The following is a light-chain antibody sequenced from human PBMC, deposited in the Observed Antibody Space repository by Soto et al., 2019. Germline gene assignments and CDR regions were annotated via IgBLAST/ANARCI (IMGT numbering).Light chain of an antibody. Sequence: DIVMTQSPDSLAVSLGERATINCKSSQSILYSSNNKNYLAWYQQKPGQPPKLLIYWASTRESGVPDRFSGSGSGTDFTLTISSLQAEDVAVYFCQQYVTSPETFGGGTKVEIK. CDR3: QQYVTSPET. J-gene: IGKJ4*01. CDR2: WAS. CDR1: QSILYSSNNKNY. V-gene: IGKV4-1*01.